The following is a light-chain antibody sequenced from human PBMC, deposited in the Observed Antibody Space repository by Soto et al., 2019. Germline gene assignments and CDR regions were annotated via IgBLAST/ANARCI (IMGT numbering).Light chain of an antibody. V-gene: IGKV3-20*01. CDR2: GAS. CDR3: QHYGSSPPNT. Sequence: DIVLTQSPGTLSLSPGERATLSCRASQSVSSSYLAWYQQKPGQAPRLLIYGASSRATGIPDRFSGSGSATNFTLTTSRREPKVFAVYYCQHYGSSPPNTFAQGTKLETK. J-gene: IGKJ2*01. CDR1: QSVSSSY.